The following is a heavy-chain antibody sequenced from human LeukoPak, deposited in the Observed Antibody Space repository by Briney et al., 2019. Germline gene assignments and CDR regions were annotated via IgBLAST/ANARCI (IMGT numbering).Heavy chain of an antibody. CDR1: GYSISSGYY. CDR2: IYYSGST. CDR3: ARHESTGWYNYFQH. D-gene: IGHD6-13*01. Sequence: SETLSLTCTVSGYSISSGYYWGWIRQPPGKGLEWIGYIYYSGSTNYNPSLKSRVTISVDTSKNQFSLKLNSVTAADTAVYYCARHESTGWYNYFQHWGQGTLVTVSS. J-gene: IGHJ1*01. V-gene: IGHV4-38-2*02.